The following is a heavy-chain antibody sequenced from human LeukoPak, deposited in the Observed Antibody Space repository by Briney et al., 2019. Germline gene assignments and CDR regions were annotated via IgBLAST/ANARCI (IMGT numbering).Heavy chain of an antibody. D-gene: IGHD3-22*01. CDR1: GFTFSDYY. J-gene: IGHJ4*02. CDR2: ISSSGSTI. CDR3: ARAYSAVRSMIVVVPFDY. Sequence: GGSLRLSCAASGFTFSDYYMSWIRQAPGKGLEWVSYISSSGSTIYYADSVKGRFTISRDNAKNSLYLQMNSLRAEDTAVYYCARAYSAVRSMIVVVPFDYWGQGTLVTVSS. V-gene: IGHV3-11*04.